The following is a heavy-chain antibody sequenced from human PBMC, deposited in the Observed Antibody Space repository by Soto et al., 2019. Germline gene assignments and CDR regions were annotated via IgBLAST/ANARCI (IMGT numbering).Heavy chain of an antibody. CDR2: ISYDGSNK. CDR1: GFTFSSYG. V-gene: IGHV3-30*18. D-gene: IGHD2-15*01. Sequence: GGSLRLSCAASGFTFSSYGMHWVRQAPGKGLEWVAVISYDGSNKYYADSVKGRFTISRDNSKNTLYLQMNSLRAEDTAVYYCAKVGYCSGGSCYSTAYWGQGNLVTVSS. J-gene: IGHJ4*02. CDR3: AKVGYCSGGSCYSTAY.